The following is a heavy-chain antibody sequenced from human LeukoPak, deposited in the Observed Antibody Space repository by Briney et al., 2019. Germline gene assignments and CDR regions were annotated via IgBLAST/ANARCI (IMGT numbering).Heavy chain of an antibody. CDR3: ARTYDSSGYSAFHI. CDR1: NGSINSYY. J-gene: IGHJ3*02. CDR2: IYYSGSA. D-gene: IGHD3-22*01. Sequence: SGTLSLTCIVSNGSINSYYWSWIRQPPGGGLEWIGYIYYSGSAYYNPSLRSRVTISVDTSKSQFSLNLSSVTAADTAVYYCARTYDSSGYSAFHIWGQGTIVTVSS. V-gene: IGHV4-59*01.